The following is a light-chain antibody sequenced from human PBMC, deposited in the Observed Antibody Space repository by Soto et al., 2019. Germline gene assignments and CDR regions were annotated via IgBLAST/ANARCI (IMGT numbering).Light chain of an antibody. J-gene: IGKJ1*01. Sequence: DIQMTQSPSTLFASVGDRVTITCRASQSIRSWLAWYQQKPGKAPNLLIYQASTLQSGVPSRFSGSGSGTEFTLTISSLQPDDFATYYCQQYNSYSGTFGQGTKVEIK. V-gene: IGKV1-5*03. CDR3: QQYNSYSGT. CDR2: QAS. CDR1: QSIRSW.